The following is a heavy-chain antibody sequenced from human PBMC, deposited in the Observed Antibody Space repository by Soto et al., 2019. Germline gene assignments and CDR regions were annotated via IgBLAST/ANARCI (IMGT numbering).Heavy chain of an antibody. J-gene: IGHJ4*02. Sequence: QVQLVESGGGVVLPGRSLRLSCAASGFTFSSYGMHWVRQAPGKGLEWVAVISYDGSDKYYADSVKGRFTIARDNSKNTLYLQMNSLRVEDTAVYYCAKDKPYSGYVWGQGTLVTASS. CDR2: ISYDGSDK. CDR3: AKDKPYSGYV. CDR1: GFTFSSYG. V-gene: IGHV3-30*18. D-gene: IGHD5-12*01.